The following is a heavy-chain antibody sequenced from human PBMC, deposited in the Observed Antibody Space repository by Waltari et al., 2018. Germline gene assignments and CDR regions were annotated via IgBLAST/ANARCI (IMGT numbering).Heavy chain of an antibody. CDR3: ARAGSIAVAGENWFDP. CDR1: GGPISSYY. CDR2: IYYSGST. V-gene: IGHV4-59*01. Sequence: QVQLQESGPGLVKPSETLSLTCPVSGGPISSYYWIWIRQPPGKRLEWIGYIYYSGSTNYNPSLKSRVTISVDTSKNQFSLKLSSVTAADTAVYYCARAGSIAVAGENWFDPWGQGTLVTVSS. D-gene: IGHD6-19*01. J-gene: IGHJ5*02.